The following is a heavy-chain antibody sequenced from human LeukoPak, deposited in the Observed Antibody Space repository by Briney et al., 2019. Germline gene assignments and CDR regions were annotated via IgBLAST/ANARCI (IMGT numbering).Heavy chain of an antibody. CDR2: ISSCSSYI. CDR1: GFTFSSYS. CDR3: ARERDLGATAHFDY. V-gene: IGHV3-21*01. Sequence: GGSLRLSCAASGFTFSSYSMNWVRQAPGKGLEWVSSISSCSSYIYYADSVKGRFTISRDNAKNSLYLQMNSLRAEDTAVYYCARERDLGATAHFDYWGQGTLVTVSS. D-gene: IGHD1-26*01. J-gene: IGHJ4*02.